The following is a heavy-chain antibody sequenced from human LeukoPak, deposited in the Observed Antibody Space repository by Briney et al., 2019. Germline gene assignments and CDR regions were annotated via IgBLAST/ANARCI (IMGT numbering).Heavy chain of an antibody. CDR3: ARSNYPTDY. J-gene: IGHJ4*02. CDR1: GYSISSGDY. V-gene: IGHV4-38-2*01. D-gene: IGHD4-11*01. CDR2: IYHSGST. Sequence: PSETLSLTCAVSGYSISSGDYWGWIRQPPGKGLEWIGSIYHSGSTYYNPSLKSRVTISLDTSKNQFSLKLRSVTAADTAVYYCARSNYPTDYWGQGTLVTVSS.